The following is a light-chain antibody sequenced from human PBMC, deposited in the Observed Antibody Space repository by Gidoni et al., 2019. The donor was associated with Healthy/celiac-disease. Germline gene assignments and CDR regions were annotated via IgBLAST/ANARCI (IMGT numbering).Light chain of an antibody. J-gene: IGKJ4*01. CDR1: QSVLYSSNNKNY. CDR2: WAS. V-gene: IGKV4-1*01. CDR3: QQYYSTPLT. Sequence: DIVMTQSPDPMAVSLGERATTNCKSSQSVLYSSNNKNYLAWYQQKPGQPPKLLIYWASTRESGVPDRFSGSGSGTDFTLTISSLQAEDVAVYYCQQYYSTPLTFXGXTKVEIK.